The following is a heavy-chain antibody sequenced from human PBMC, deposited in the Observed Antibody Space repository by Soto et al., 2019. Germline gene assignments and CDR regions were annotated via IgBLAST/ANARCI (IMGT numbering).Heavy chain of an antibody. CDR2: ISWDGGST. Sequence: GGSLRLSCAASGFTFDDYTMHWVRQAPGKGLEWVSLISWDGGSTYYADSVKGRFTISRDNRKNSLYLQMNSLRTEDTALYYCAKDIGTYGGSSEGMDVWGQGTTVTVSS. J-gene: IGHJ6*02. D-gene: IGHD6-6*01. CDR1: GFTFDDYT. V-gene: IGHV3-43*01. CDR3: AKDIGTYGGSSEGMDV.